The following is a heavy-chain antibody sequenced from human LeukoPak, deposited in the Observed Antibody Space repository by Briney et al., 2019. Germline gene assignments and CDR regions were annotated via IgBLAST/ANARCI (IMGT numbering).Heavy chain of an antibody. CDR1: GFTFSSYA. CDR3: ARDGYSSGWFY. V-gene: IGHV3-23*01. CDR2: ISGSGDST. D-gene: IGHD6-19*01. Sequence: GGSLRLSCAASGFTFSSYAMSWVRQAPGKGLEWVSAISGSGDSTYYGDSVKGRFTISRDNSKNTLYLQMNSLRAEDTAVYYCARDGYSSGWFYWGQGTLVTVSS. J-gene: IGHJ4*02.